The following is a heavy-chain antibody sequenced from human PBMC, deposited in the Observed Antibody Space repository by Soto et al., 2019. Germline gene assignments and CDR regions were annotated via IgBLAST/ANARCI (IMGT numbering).Heavy chain of an antibody. J-gene: IGHJ5*02. CDR2: IYYSGST. Sequence: SETRSLTCPVSGDSICSYYWTWIRQPPGKGLEWIGYIYYSGSTNYNPSLKSRVTISVDTSKNQFSLKLTSVTAADTAVYYCARGVATIGPWGQGTLVTVSS. CDR1: GDSICSYY. D-gene: IGHD5-12*01. V-gene: IGHV4-59*01. CDR3: ARGVATIGP.